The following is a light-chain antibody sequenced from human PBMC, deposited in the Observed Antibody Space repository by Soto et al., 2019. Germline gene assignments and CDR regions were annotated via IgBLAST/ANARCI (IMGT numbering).Light chain of an antibody. V-gene: IGKV3-15*01. CDR1: QSVSSN. Sequence: EIVMTQSPATLSVSPGERATLSCRASQSVSSNLAWYQQKPGQAPRLLIYGASTRATGMPARFSGSGSGTEFTLTISSLQCEDFAVYYCQQYNNWLTFGGGTKVEIK. J-gene: IGKJ4*01. CDR2: GAS. CDR3: QQYNNWLT.